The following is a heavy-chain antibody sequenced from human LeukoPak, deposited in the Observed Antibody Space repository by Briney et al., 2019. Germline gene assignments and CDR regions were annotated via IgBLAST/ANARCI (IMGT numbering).Heavy chain of an antibody. Sequence: ASVKVSCKASGGTFISYAISWVRQAPGQGLEWMGGIIPIFGTANYAQKFQGRVTITADESTSTAYMELSSLRSEDTAVYYCARKGRSSGWYRGSYFDYWGQGTLVTVSS. CDR1: GGTFISYA. CDR2: IIPIFGTA. V-gene: IGHV1-69*13. J-gene: IGHJ4*02. D-gene: IGHD6-19*01. CDR3: ARKGRSSGWYRGSYFDY.